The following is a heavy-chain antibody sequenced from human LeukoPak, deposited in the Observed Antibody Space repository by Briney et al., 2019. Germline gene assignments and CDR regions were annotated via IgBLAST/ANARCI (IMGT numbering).Heavy chain of an antibody. D-gene: IGHD3-9*01. J-gene: IGHJ4*02. CDR2: ISSSSSTI. Sequence: GGSLRLSCAASGFTFSSYSINWVRQAPGKGLEWVSYISSSSSTIYYADSVKGRFTISRDNAKNSLYLQMNSLRAEDTAVYYCARESGRYFDWLLYDYWGQGTLVTVSS. CDR1: GFTFSSYS. CDR3: ARESGRYFDWLLYDY. V-gene: IGHV3-48*01.